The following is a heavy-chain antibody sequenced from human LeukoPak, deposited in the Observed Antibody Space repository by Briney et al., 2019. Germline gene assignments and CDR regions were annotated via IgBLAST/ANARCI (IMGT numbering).Heavy chain of an antibody. CDR1: GFTLSSYA. CDR3: AKAGIGVVGYFDY. J-gene: IGHJ4*02. CDR2: IRGSGGGT. V-gene: IGHV3-23*01. Sequence: PGGSLRLSCAASGFTLSSYAMSWVRQAPGKGLEWVSAIRGSGGGTYHADSVKGRFTISRDNSKNTLYLQMNSLRDEDTALYYCAKAGIGVVGYFDYWGQGTLVTVSS. D-gene: IGHD6-19*01.